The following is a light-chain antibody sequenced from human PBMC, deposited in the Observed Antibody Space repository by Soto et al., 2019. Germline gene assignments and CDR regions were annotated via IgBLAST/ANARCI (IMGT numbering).Light chain of an antibody. V-gene: IGKV3-20*01. Sequence: EIVLTQSPGTLPLSPGERATLSCRASQSVSSSYLAWYQQKPGQAPGLLIYGASSRATGIPDRFSGSGSGTDFTLTISRLEPEDFAVYYCQQYGSSPRVTFGPGTKVDIK. J-gene: IGKJ3*01. CDR1: QSVSSSY. CDR3: QQYGSSPRVT. CDR2: GAS.